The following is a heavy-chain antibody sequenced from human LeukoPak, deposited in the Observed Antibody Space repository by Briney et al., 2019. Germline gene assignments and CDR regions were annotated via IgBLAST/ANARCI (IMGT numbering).Heavy chain of an antibody. Sequence: PSETLSPTCAVSGDSISSHYWSWIRQPPGKGLEWIGYIDYSGGTNYNPSLKSRVTISVDTSKNQFSLNLSSVTAADTAVYYCARGHYYDTSGDYWAQGPLVTVSS. CDR2: IDYSGGT. CDR3: ARGHYYDTSGDY. V-gene: IGHV4-59*11. CDR1: GDSISSHY. J-gene: IGHJ4*02. D-gene: IGHD3-22*01.